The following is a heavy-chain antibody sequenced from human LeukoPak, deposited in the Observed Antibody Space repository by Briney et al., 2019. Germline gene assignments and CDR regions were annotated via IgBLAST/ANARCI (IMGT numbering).Heavy chain of an antibody. Sequence: SETLSLTCTVSGASISNYYWSWIRQPPGKGLEWIGYIYYSGRTNYNPSLKSRVTISVDSSKNQFSLNLSSVTAADTAVYYCARGGDYGDSGDAFDIWGQGTMVTVSS. CDR3: ARGGDYGDSGDAFDI. V-gene: IGHV4-59*01. CDR1: GASISNYY. CDR2: IYYSGRT. D-gene: IGHD4-17*01. J-gene: IGHJ3*02.